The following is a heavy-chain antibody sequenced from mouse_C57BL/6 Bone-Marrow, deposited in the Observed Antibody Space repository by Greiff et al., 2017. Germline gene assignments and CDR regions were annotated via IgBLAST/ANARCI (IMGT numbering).Heavy chain of an antibody. J-gene: IGHJ3*01. CDR1: EYEFPSHD. Sequence: EVQRVESGGGLVQPGESLKLSCESNEYEFPSHDMSWVRKTPEKRLELVAAINSDGGSTSYPDTMERRFIISRDNTKKTLYLQFISLRSEHTALYYCARHRPPDYSSYSWFAYWGQGTLVTVSA. CDR3: ARHRPPDYSSYSWFAY. CDR2: INSDGGST. D-gene: IGHD2-5*01. V-gene: IGHV5-2*01.